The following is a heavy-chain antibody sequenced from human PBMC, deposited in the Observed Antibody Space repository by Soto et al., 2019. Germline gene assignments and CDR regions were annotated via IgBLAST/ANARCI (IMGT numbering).Heavy chain of an antibody. CDR2: IYWDEDK. J-gene: IGHJ4*02. CDR1: GFSLSTSGVG. V-gene: IGHV2-5*02. Sequence: QITLKESGPPLVKPTQTLTLTCTFSGFSLSTSGVGVGWIRQPPGKALEWLALIYWDEDKRYSPSLKSRLTITKDNSKNQVVLTMTNMDPVDTATYYCAHRPSSYSRYDWDFDDWGQGTLVTVSS. CDR3: AHRPSSYSRYDWDFDD. D-gene: IGHD5-12*01.